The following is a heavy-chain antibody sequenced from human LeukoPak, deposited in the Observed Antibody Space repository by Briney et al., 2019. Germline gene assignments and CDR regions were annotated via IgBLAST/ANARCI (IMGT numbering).Heavy chain of an antibody. Sequence: PGGSLRLSCAASGFTFSSYEMNWVRQAPGKGLEWVSYISTSGSTIYYTDSVKGRFTISRDDSKNTLYLQMNGLRAEDTAVYYCARDIVVVTAPGDLWGQGTLVTVSS. CDR3: ARDIVVVTAPGDL. V-gene: IGHV3-48*03. CDR1: GFTFSSYE. D-gene: IGHD2-21*02. CDR2: ISTSGSTI. J-gene: IGHJ5*02.